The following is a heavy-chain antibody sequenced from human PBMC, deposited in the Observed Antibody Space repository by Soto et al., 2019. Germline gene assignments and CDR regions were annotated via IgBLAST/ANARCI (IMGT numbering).Heavy chain of an antibody. Sequence: QVQLVQSGAEVKKPGASVKVSCKAFGYTFTNYGITWVRQAPGQGLEWMGWISADTGHTNYAQNLQGRVTMTTDTSTSTAYMELRSLKSDDTAVYYCARRGVLPDHWGQGTLVTVSS. CDR2: ISADTGHT. V-gene: IGHV1-18*01. D-gene: IGHD3-10*01. CDR1: GYTFTNYG. CDR3: ARRGVLPDH. J-gene: IGHJ4*02.